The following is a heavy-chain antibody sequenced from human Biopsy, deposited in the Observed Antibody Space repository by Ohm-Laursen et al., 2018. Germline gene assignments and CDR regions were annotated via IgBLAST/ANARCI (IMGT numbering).Heavy chain of an antibody. V-gene: IGHV1-2*06. Sequence: SVKASCKASGYPFSNYYLFWVRQAPGQGLEWMGRINPNSGDTVFARNFQGRVTMTRDTAISTVYMDLRNLRPDDTAVYFCARMEQPHDYWGQGTLVTVSS. D-gene: IGHD6-13*01. CDR2: INPNSGDT. J-gene: IGHJ4*02. CDR1: GYPFSNYY. CDR3: ARMEQPHDY.